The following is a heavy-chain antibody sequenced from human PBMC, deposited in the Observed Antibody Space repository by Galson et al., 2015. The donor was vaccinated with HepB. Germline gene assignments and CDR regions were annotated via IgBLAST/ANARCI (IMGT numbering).Heavy chain of an antibody. V-gene: IGHV3-66*04. Sequence: SLRLSCAASGFTVYSKFMSWVRQAPGKGLEWVSVIYSGGSTDYADSVKGRFTVSRDNSKNTVYLQMNSLRAEDTAVYYCARLESYAALAGDAFDIWGQGTMVTVSS. CDR1: GFTVYSKF. J-gene: IGHJ3*02. D-gene: IGHD3-10*01. CDR3: ARLESYAALAGDAFDI. CDR2: IYSGGST.